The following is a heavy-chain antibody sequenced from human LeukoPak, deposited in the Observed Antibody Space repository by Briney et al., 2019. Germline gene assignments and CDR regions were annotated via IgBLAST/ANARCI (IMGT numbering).Heavy chain of an antibody. CDR2: IYYSGST. CDR1: GGSISSGSYY. J-gene: IGHJ4*02. V-gene: IGHV4-61*01. Sequence: SETLSLTCTVSGGSISSGSYYWSWIRQSPGKGLEWIGYIYYSGSTNYNPSLKSRVTISVDTSRNQFSLKLSSVTAADTAVYYCARAGGYYDFWSGYDYWGQGTLVTVSS. CDR3: ARAGGYYDFWSGYDY. D-gene: IGHD3-3*01.